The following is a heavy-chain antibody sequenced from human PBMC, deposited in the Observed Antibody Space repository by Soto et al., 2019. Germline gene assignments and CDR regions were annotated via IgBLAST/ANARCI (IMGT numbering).Heavy chain of an antibody. D-gene: IGHD2-2*01. CDR1: GGSFSGYY. CDR2: INHSGST. CDR3: ARVGCSSTSCYSGHAFDI. Sequence: SETLSLTCAVYGGSFSGYYWSWIRQPPGKGLEWIGEINHSGSTNYNPSLKSRVTISVDTSQNQFSLKLSSVTAADTAVYYCARVGCSSTSCYSGHAFDIWGQGTMVTVSS. V-gene: IGHV4-34*01. J-gene: IGHJ3*02.